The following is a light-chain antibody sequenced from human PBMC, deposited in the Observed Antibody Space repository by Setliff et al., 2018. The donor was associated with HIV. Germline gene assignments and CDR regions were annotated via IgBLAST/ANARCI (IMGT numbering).Light chain of an antibody. Sequence: SYELTQPPSVSVAPGKTARMTCEGNNIRSKSVRWYQQKPGQAPVLVVYEDSDRPSGIPERISGSKSGNTATLRISRVEAGDEADYYCQVWDGSSDHFVFGSGTKV. J-gene: IGLJ1*01. CDR3: QVWDGSSDHFV. CDR1: NIRSKS. CDR2: EDS. V-gene: IGLV3-21*03.